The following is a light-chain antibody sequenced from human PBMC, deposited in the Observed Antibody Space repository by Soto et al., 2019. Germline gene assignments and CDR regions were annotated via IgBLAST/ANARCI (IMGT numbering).Light chain of an antibody. Sequence: QSVLTQPASVSGSPGQSITISCTGTSSDVGGYNYVSWYQQHPGKAPKLMIYDVSNRPSGVSNRFSGSKSGNTASLTISGLQAEDEADYYCSSYTSSGLFGGGTKVTVL. V-gene: IGLV2-14*01. CDR1: SSDVGGYNY. CDR2: DVS. CDR3: SSYTSSGL. J-gene: IGLJ2*01.